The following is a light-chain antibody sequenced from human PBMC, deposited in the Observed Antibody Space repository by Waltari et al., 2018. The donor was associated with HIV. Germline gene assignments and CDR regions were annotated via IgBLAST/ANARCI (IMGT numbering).Light chain of an antibody. CDR3: QQYYDIPYT. CDR1: QSILFSSNNKNC. Sequence: IVMTQFPDSLAVSLGERATINCKASQSILFSSNNKNCLAWFQQKPGQPPKLLIYWASTREIGVPDRFSGSESGTDFTLTISTLQAEDVGVYYCQQYYDIPYTFGQGTKLEIK. V-gene: IGKV4-1*01. CDR2: WAS. J-gene: IGKJ2*01.